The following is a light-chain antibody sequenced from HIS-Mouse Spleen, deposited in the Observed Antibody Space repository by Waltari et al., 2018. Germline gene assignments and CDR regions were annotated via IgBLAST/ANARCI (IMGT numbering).Light chain of an antibody. CDR1: SSDVGGYNY. J-gene: IGLJ2*01. CDR2: EVS. Sequence: QSALTQPASVSGSPGQSITISCPGTSSDVGGYNYVSWYQQHPGKAPKLMIYEVSNRPSGVSNRFSGSKSGNTASLTISGLQAEDEADYYCSSYTSSSPYVVFGGGTKLTVL. V-gene: IGLV2-14*01. CDR3: SSYTSSSPYVV.